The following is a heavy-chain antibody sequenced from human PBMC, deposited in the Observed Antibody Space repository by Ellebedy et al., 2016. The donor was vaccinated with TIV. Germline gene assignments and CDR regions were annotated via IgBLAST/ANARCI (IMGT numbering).Heavy chain of an antibody. D-gene: IGHD2-21*02. CDR2: INHSGST. CDR1: GGSLSGYY. J-gene: IGHJ4*02. CDR3: SRGVTDQN. V-gene: IGHV4-34*01. Sequence: MPSETLSLTCAVYGGSLSGYYWSWIRQPPGKGLEWIGEINHSGSTNYNSSFKSRVTISLDTSKNQFSLKLSSVTAADTAVYYCSRGVTDQNWGQGILVTVSS.